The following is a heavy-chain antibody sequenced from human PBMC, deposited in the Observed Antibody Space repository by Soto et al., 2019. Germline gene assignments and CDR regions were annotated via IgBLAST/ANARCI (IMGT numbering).Heavy chain of an antibody. CDR3: ATDPHYGSGGSCYRLFDY. Sequence: EVQLLESGGGLVQPGGSLRLSCAASGFTFSSYAMTWVRQAPGKGLEWVSSITDSGNTYYADSVKGRFTISRDDSKNTLYLQMNNLRVEDTAVYYCATDPHYGSGGSCYRLFDYWGQGTLVTVSS. CDR2: ITDSGNT. CDR1: GFTFSSYA. V-gene: IGHV3-23*01. D-gene: IGHD2-15*01. J-gene: IGHJ4*02.